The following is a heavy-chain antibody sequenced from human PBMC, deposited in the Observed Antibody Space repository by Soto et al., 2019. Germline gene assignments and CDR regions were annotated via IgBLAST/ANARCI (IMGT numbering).Heavy chain of an antibody. V-gene: IGHV1-2*02. CDR1: GYTFTGYY. J-gene: IGHJ4*02. Sequence: ASVKVSCKASGYTFTGYYIHWVRQAPGQGLEWMGWINGNNGGTNYAQKFQGRVTMTRDTSISTAYMELSRLRSDDTAVYYCARDGVGATPPKYWGQGTLVTVSS. D-gene: IGHD1-26*01. CDR3: ARDGVGATPPKY. CDR2: INGNNGGT.